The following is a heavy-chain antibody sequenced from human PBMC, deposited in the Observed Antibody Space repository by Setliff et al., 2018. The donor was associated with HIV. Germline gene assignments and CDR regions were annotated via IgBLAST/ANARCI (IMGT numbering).Heavy chain of an antibody. V-gene: IGHV3-48*03. CDR1: GFTFSHYE. CDR2: ISSSGSTI. J-gene: IGHJ6*03. D-gene: IGHD4-17*01. CDR3: ARGPTTVTNYYYYYMDV. Sequence: GRSLRLSCAASGFTFSHYEMNWVRQAPGKGLEWVSYISSSGSTIYYADSVKGRFAISRDNAKNSLYLQMNGLLAEDTAVYYCARGPTTVTNYYYYYMDVWGKGTTVTVSS.